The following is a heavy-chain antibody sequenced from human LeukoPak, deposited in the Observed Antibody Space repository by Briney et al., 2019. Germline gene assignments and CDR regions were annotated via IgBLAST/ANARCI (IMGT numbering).Heavy chain of an antibody. CDR2: IYYSGST. D-gene: IGHD3-10*01. V-gene: IGHV4-30-4*08. CDR1: GGSISSVDYY. CDR3: ARGPGSGSYYNVGFDY. J-gene: IGHJ4*02. Sequence: SETLALTCTVSGGSISSVDYYWSRIRQPPGKGLEWIGYIYYSGSTYYNPSLKSRVTISVDTSKNQFSLKLSSVTAGDTAVYYCARGPGSGSYYNVGFDYWGQRTLVTVSS.